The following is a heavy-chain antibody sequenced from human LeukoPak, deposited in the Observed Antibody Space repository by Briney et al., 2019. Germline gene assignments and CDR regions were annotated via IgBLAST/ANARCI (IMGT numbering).Heavy chain of an antibody. Sequence: SETLSLTCTVSGGSISSGGYYWSWIRQHPGKGLEWIGYIYYSGSTYYNPSLKSRVTISVDTSKNQFSLKLSSVTAADTAVYYCARTNWGFPFDIWGQGTMVTVSS. CDR1: GGSISSGGYY. CDR2: IYYSGST. CDR3: ARTNWGFPFDI. V-gene: IGHV4-31*03. J-gene: IGHJ3*02. D-gene: IGHD7-27*01.